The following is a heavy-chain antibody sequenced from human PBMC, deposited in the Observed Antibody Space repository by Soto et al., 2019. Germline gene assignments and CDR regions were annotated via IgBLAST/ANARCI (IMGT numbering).Heavy chain of an antibody. Sequence: QVQLVESGGGVVQPGRSLRVSCAASGFTFSIYAMHWVRQAPGTGLEWVAVISYDGTKTYYADSVKGRFTISRDNSKNTVYLQINSLREENTAVSYWAKGRGPRSQWHIDPFDYWGQGTLVTVSP. CDR1: GFTFSIYA. CDR3: AKGRGPRSQWHIDPFDY. D-gene: IGHD6-19*01. V-gene: IGHV3-30*18. CDR2: ISYDGTKT. J-gene: IGHJ4*02.